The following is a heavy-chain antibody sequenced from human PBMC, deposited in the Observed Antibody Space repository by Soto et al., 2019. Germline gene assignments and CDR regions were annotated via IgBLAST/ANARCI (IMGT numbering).Heavy chain of an antibody. Sequence: ASVKVSCKASGYTFTGYYMHWVRQAPGQGLEWMGWINPNSGGTNYAQKFQGRVTMTRDTSISTAYMELSRLRSDDTAVYYCARDLYHVHTMIELGWFDPWGQGTLVTVSS. D-gene: IGHD3-22*01. CDR2: INPNSGGT. CDR3: ARDLYHVHTMIELGWFDP. J-gene: IGHJ5*02. V-gene: IGHV1-2*02. CDR1: GYTFTGYY.